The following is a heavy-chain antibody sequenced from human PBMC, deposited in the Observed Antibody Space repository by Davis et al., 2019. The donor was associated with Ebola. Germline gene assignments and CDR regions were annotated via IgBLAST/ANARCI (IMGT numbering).Heavy chain of an antibody. J-gene: IGHJ4*02. V-gene: IGHV3-7*01. CDR3: ARDGERGFWSGYSNYFDY. CDR2: IKQDGSEK. D-gene: IGHD3-3*01. CDR1: GFTFSSYW. Sequence: PGGPLRLSCAASGFTFSSYWMSWVRQAPGKGLEWVANIKQDGSEKYYVDSVKGRFTISRDNAKNSLYLQMNSLRAEDTAVYYCARDGERGFWSGYSNYFDYWGQGTLVTVAS.